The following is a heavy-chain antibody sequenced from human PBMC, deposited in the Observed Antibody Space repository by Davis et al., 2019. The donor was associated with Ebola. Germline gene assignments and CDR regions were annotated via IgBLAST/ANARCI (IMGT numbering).Heavy chain of an antibody. Sequence: GESLKISCAASGFSFNIYAIHWVRQAPGKGLEWVAVTSYDGTNKYYADSVKGRFTISRDNSKDTLYLQMNSLRAEDTAVYYCAKSDCGTGDCKLLNFWGQGIMVTVSS. J-gene: IGHJ3*01. D-gene: IGHD2-21*01. CDR2: TSYDGTNK. CDR3: AKSDCGTGDCKLLNF. CDR1: GFSFNIYA. V-gene: IGHV3-30-3*01.